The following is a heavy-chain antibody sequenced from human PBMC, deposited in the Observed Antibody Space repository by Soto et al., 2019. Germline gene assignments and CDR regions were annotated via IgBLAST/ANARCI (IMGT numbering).Heavy chain of an antibody. CDR3: PRSQGGECQLLYAFDI. CDR1: GGTFSTYS. D-gene: IGHD1-26*01. V-gene: IGHV1-69*01. CDR2: IIPMFGST. J-gene: IGHJ3*02. Sequence: QVQLVQSGAEVKKPGSSVKVSCKASGGTFSTYSVSWVRQAPGQGLEWMGGIIPMFGSTKYAQTFQDRVTVTVQQSTSTVYMELSRLRSDDTAVSDCPRSQGGECQLLYAFDIWGQGTKVTVSS.